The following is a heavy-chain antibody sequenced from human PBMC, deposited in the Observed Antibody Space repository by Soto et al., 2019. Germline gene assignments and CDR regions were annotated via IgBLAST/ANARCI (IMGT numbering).Heavy chain of an antibody. D-gene: IGHD2-15*01. V-gene: IGHV1-69*06. J-gene: IGHJ6*02. CDR1: GGTFSSYA. Sequence: SVKVSCKATGGTFSSYAISGVRQPPGQGLEWMGGIIPIFGTANYAQKFQRRVTITADKSTSTAYMELSSLRSEDTAVYYCARKAAYCSGCSCYQGGMDVWGQGTTVTVS. CDR3: ARKAAYCSGCSCYQGGMDV. CDR2: IIPIFGTA.